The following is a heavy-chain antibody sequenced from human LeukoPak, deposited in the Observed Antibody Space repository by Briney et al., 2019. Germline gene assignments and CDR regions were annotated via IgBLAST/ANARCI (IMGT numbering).Heavy chain of an antibody. V-gene: IGHV1-18*04. CDR2: ISAYNGNT. D-gene: IGHD3-10*01. CDR1: GYTFTSYG. J-gene: IGHJ6*04. CDR3: ARFKRVWFGELSLGYYYGMDV. Sequence: GASVKVSCKASGYTFTSYGISWVRQAPGQGLQWMGWISAYNGNTNYAQKLQGRVTMTTDTSTSTAYMELRSLRSDDTAVYYCARFKRVWFGELSLGYYYGMDVWGKGTTVTVSS.